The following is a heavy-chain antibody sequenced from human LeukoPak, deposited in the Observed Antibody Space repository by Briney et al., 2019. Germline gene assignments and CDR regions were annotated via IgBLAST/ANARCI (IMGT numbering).Heavy chain of an antibody. V-gene: IGHV3-23*01. CDR2: ISGNGRKT. D-gene: IGHD2-21*02. CDR3: ARSEHIVVVTATSPDYYYGMDV. CDR1: RFTFSNYA. J-gene: IGHJ6*02. Sequence: GGSLRLSCAASRFTFSNYAMSWVRQAPGKGLEWVSTISGNGRKTYYADSVKGRFTISRDNSKNTLSLQMNSLRAEDTAVYYCARSEHIVVVTATSPDYYYGMDVWGQGTTVTVSS.